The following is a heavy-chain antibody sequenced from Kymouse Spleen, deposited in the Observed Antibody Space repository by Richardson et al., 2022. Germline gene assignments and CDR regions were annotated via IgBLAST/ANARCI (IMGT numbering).Heavy chain of an antibody. CDR1: GDSVSSNSAA. CDR3: ARGPHYDILTGHNWFDP. D-gene: IGHD3-9*01. Sequence: QVQLQQSGPGLVKPSQTLSLTCAISGDSVSSNSAAWNWIRQSPSRGLEWLGRTYYRSKWYNDYAVSVKSRITINPDTSKNQFSLQLNSVTPEDTAVYYCARGPHYDILTGHNWFDPWGQGTLVTVSS. CDR2: TYYRSKWYN. J-gene: IGHJ5*02. V-gene: IGHV6-1*01.